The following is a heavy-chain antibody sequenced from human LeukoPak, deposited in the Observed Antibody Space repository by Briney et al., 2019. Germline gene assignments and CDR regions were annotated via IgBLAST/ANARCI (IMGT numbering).Heavy chain of an antibody. D-gene: IGHD6-19*01. CDR3: ARHPFSAPFDY. CDR2: VYQTGDT. Sequence: KPSETLSLTCTVSGGSISSSSYYWSWFRRPPGKGLEWIAYVYQTGDTRYNPSLKSRVSISLDTSKNQFSLKVSSVTATDTAVYYCARHPFSAPFDYWGQGILVTVSS. J-gene: IGHJ4*02. V-gene: IGHV4-61*05. CDR1: GGSISSSSYY.